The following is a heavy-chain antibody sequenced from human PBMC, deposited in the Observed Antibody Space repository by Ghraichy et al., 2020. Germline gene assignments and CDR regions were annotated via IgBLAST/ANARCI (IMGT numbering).Heavy chain of an antibody. CDR1: GFTFGDYA. Sequence: GESLNISCTASGFTFGDYAMSWFRQAPGKGLEWVGFIRSKAYGGTTEYAASVKGRFTISRDDSKSIAYLQMNSLKTEDTAVYYCTSYMAQGAFDIWGQGTMVTVSS. CDR2: IRSKAYGGTT. CDR3: TSYMAQGAFDI. D-gene: IGHD3-10*01. J-gene: IGHJ3*02. V-gene: IGHV3-49*03.